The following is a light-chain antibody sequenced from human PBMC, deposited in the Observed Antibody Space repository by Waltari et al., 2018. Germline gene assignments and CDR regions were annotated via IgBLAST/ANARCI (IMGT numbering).Light chain of an antibody. CDR1: SGAVSRTSY. V-gene: IGLV8-61*01. Sequence: QTVGTQEPSLSASHGGTVPLTRSLSSGAVSRTSYATWYRQTPGQAPRTLVYKANSRSFGFPDRFSGSVLGNKAALTITGAQADDESDYFCSLYMGSDIWVFGGGTKLTVL. J-gene: IGLJ3*02. CDR2: KAN. CDR3: SLYMGSDIWV.